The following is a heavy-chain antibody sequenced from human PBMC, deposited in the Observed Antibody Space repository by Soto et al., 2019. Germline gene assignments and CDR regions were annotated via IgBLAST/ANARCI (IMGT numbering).Heavy chain of an antibody. V-gene: IGHV1-2*04. J-gene: IGHJ4*02. Sequence: ASVKVSCKASGYTFTGYYMHWVRQAPGQGLEWMGWINPKSGGTNYAQNFQGWVTMTRDTSISTAYMELSRLRSEDTAVYYCARGPNPYYFDYWGQGTLVTVSS. CDR3: ARGPNPYYFDY. CDR1: GYTFTGYY. CDR2: INPKSGGT.